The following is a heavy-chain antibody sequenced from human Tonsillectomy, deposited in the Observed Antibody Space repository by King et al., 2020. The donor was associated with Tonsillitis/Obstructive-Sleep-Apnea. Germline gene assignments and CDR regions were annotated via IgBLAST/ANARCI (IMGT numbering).Heavy chain of an antibody. Sequence: QLVQSGAEVKKPGASVKVSCKAYGYTFTRHYIHWVRQAPGQGLEWMGMINPSSGSTTYAQKFQGRVTMTMDTSTSTVHMELSSLRSEDTAVYYCARDDKDDRYFDYWGQGTLVTVSS. V-gene: IGHV1-46*01. CDR3: ARDDKDDRYFDY. CDR1: GYTFTRHY. D-gene: IGHD2-15*01. J-gene: IGHJ4*02. CDR2: INPSSGST.